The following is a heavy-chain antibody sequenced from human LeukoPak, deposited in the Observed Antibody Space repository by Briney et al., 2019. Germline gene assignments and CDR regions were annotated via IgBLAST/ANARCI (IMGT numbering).Heavy chain of an antibody. CDR1: GYTFTSYD. D-gene: IGHD3-10*01. CDR3: ARAPYYYGSGSLNWFDP. V-gene: IGHV1-18*01. J-gene: IGHJ5*02. CDR2: MNPNSGNT. Sequence: ASVKVSCKASGYTFTSYDINWVRQATGQGLEWMGWMNPNSGNTNYAQKLQGRVTMTTDTSTSTAYMELRSLRSDDTAVYYCARAPYYYGSGSLNWFDPWGQGTLVTVSS.